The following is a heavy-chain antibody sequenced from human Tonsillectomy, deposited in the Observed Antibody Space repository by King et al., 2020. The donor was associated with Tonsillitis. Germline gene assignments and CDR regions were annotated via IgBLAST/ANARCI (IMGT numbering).Heavy chain of an antibody. J-gene: IGHJ4*02. Sequence: VQLVESGGGVVQPGRSLRLSCAASGFTFSSYGMHWVRQAPGKGLEWVAIITYDGSNKYFADSVKGRFPIPRDNSKNTPCLQMNSLRAEETAGYYCAKDNPYRWSFDCWGQGTLVTVSS. CDR3: AKDNPYRWSFDC. CDR2: ITYDGSNK. V-gene: IGHV3-30*18. CDR1: GFTFSSYG. D-gene: IGHD1-26*01.